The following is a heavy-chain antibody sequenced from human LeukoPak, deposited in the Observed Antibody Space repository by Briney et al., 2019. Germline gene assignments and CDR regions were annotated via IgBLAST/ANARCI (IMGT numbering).Heavy chain of an antibody. J-gene: IGHJ6*03. Sequence: GGSLRLSCAASGFTFSSYSMNWVRQAPGKGLEWVSSISSSSSYIYYADSVKGRFTISRDNAKHSLYLQMNSLRAEDTAVYYCARSRITMVRGVHPYYYMDVWGKGTTVTVSS. CDR2: ISSSSSYI. CDR3: ARSRITMVRGVHPYYYMDV. CDR1: GFTFSSYS. V-gene: IGHV3-21*01. D-gene: IGHD3-10*01.